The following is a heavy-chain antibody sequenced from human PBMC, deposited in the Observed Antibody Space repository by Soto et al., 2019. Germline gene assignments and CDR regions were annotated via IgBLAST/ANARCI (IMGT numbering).Heavy chain of an antibody. Sequence: GGSLRLSCAASGFTFSSSAMHWVRQASGKGLEWVGRIRSKANSYATAYAASVKGRFTISRDDSKNTAYLQMNSLKTEDTAVCYCTRLSYGMHVWGQGTTVTVSS. V-gene: IGHV3-73*01. CDR2: IRSKANSYAT. CDR3: TRLSYGMHV. J-gene: IGHJ6*02. CDR1: GFTFSSSA.